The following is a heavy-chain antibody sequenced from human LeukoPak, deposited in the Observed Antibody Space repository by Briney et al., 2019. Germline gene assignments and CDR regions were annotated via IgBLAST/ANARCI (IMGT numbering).Heavy chain of an antibody. J-gene: IGHJ4*02. V-gene: IGHV4-39*07. D-gene: IGHD2-2*01. CDR2: IYYSGST. CDR1: GGSISSSSYC. Sequence: PSETLSLTCTVSGGSISSSSYCWGWIRQPPGKGLEWIGSIYYSGSTYYNPSLKSRVTISVDTSKNQFSLKLSSVTAADTAVYYCARGTYQLPLSRPFDYWGQGTLVTVSS. CDR3: ARGTYQLPLSRPFDY.